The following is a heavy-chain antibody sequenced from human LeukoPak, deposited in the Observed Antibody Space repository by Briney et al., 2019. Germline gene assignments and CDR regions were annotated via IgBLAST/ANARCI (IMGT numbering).Heavy chain of an antibody. CDR1: GGSISSGGYY. J-gene: IGHJ3*02. D-gene: IGHD2-15*01. V-gene: IGHV4-31*03. Sequence: PSETLSLTCTVSGGSISSGGYYWSWIRQHPGKGLELIGYIYYSGSTYYNPSLKSRVTISVDTSKNQFSLKLSSVTAADTAVYYCASRQISGLDAFDIWGQGTMVTVSS. CDR3: ASRQISGLDAFDI. CDR2: IYYSGST.